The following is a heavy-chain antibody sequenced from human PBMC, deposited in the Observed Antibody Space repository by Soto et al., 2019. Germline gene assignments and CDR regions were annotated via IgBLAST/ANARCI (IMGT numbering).Heavy chain of an antibody. D-gene: IGHD3-22*01. J-gene: IGHJ4*02. V-gene: IGHV4-39*01. CDR1: CGSISSSSYY. CDR2: IYYSGST. Sequence: SETLSLTCTVSCGSISSSSYYWGWIRQPPGKGLEWIGSIYYSGSTYYNPSLKSRVTISVDTSKNQFSLKLSSVTAADTAVYYCARPYYDSNGYFLGLDYWGQGTLVTVSS. CDR3: ARPYYDSNGYFLGLDY.